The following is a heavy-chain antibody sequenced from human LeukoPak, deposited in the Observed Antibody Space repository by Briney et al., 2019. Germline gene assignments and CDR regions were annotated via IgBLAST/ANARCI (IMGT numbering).Heavy chain of an antibody. CDR3: DHSLERLYCGGASYPDVFDI. CDR1: GFSLSTSGVG. D-gene: IGHD2-21*01. Sequence: SGPTLVKPTQTLTLTCTFSGFSLSTSGVGVGWIRQPPGKALEWLALIYWNDDKRYSPSLKSRLTITKDTSKNQVVLTLTNMDPVATANYYCDHSLERLYCGGASYPDVFDIWGQGKMVTASS. V-gene: IGHV2-5*01. J-gene: IGHJ3*02. CDR2: IYWNDDK.